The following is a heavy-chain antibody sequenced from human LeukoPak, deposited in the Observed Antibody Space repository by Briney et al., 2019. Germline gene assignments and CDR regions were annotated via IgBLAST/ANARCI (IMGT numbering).Heavy chain of an antibody. CDR3: AKESQYSSSFDY. V-gene: IGHV3-9*01. CDR2: ISWNSGSI. CDR1: GFTFDDYA. D-gene: IGHD6-13*01. Sequence: PGRSLRLSCAASGFTFDDYAMHWVRQAPGKGLEWVSGISWNSGSIGYADSVKGRFTISRDNAKNSLYLQMNSLRAEDTASYYCAKESQYSSSFDYWGQGTLVTVSS. J-gene: IGHJ4*02.